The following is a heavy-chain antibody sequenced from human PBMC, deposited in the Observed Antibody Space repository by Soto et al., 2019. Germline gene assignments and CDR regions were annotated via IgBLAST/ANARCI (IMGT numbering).Heavy chain of an antibody. CDR1: GYTFTSYA. J-gene: IGHJ6*02. CDR2: INTNTGNP. V-gene: IGHV7-4-1*01. Sequence: ASVKVSCKASGYTFTSYAMNWVRQAPGQGLEWMGWINTNTGNPTYAQGFTGRFVFSLDTSVSTAYLQICSLKAEDTAVYYCAGYNWNYVYYYGMDVWGQGTTVTVSS. CDR3: AGYNWNYVYYYGMDV. D-gene: IGHD1-7*01.